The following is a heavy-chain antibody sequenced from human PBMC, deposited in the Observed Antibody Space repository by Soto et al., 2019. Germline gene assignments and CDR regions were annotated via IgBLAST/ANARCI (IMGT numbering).Heavy chain of an antibody. CDR2: IKQDGSEK. V-gene: IGHV3-7*01. J-gene: IGHJ6*03. CDR3: ARDPKIVVVSDPHYYYYMDV. D-gene: IGHD2-2*01. Sequence: GGSLRLSCAASGFTFSSHWMSWVRQAPGKGLEWVANIKQDGSEKYYVDSVKGRFTISRDNAKNSLYLQMNSLRAEDTAVYYCARDPKIVVVSDPHYYYYMDVWGKGTTVTVSS. CDR1: GFTFSSHW.